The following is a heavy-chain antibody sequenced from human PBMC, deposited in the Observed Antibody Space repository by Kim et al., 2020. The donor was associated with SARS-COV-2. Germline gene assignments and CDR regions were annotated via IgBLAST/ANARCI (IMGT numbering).Heavy chain of an antibody. CDR1: GGSISSYY. V-gene: IGHV4-59*13. D-gene: IGHD3-10*01. CDR3: ARGGPLDYYGSGSPYTYNWFDP. J-gene: IGHJ5*02. CDR2: IYYSGST. Sequence: SETLSLTCTVSGGSISSYYWSWIRQPPGKGLEWIGYIYYSGSTNYNPSLKSRVTISVDTSKNQFSLKLSSVTAADTAVYYCARGGPLDYYGSGSPYTYNWFDPWGQGTLVTVSS.